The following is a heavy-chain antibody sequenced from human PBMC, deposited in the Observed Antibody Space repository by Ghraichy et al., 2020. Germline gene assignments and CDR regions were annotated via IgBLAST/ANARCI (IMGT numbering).Heavy chain of an antibody. CDR3: ARTAGTGSFDY. J-gene: IGHJ4*02. Sequence: GGSLRLSCAASGFTFSSYSMNWVRQAPGKGLEWVSSISSSISYIYYADPVKGRFTISRDNAKNSLYLQMNSLRAEDTAVYYCARTAGTGSFDYWGQGTLVTVSS. V-gene: IGHV3-21*01. D-gene: IGHD6-19*01. CDR1: GFTFSSYS. CDR2: ISSSISYI.